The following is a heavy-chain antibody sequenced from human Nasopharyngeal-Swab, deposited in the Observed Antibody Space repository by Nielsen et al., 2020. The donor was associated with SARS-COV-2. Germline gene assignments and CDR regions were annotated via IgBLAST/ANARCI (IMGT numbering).Heavy chain of an antibody. J-gene: IGHJ3*02. V-gene: IGHV4-4*02. CDR2: IYHSGST. D-gene: IGHD6-13*01. Sequence: WIRQLPGKGLEWIGEIYHSGSTNYNPSLKSRVTISVDKSKNQFSLKLSSVTAADTAVYYCARRPGGIAAAGDAFDIWGQGTMVTVSS. CDR3: ARRPGGIAAAGDAFDI.